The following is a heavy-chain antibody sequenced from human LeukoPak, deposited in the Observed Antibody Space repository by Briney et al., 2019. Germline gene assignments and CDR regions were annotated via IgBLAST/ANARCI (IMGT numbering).Heavy chain of an antibody. CDR2: IYHSGST. CDR3: ASLLGSLFH. D-gene: IGHD2/OR15-2a*01. CDR1: GGSISSDTYY. Sequence: SETLPLTCTVSGGSISSDTYYWGWIRQPPGKGLEWIGSIYHSGSTYYNPSLKSRFTISVDTSKNQFSLKLSSVTAADTAVYYCASLLGSLFHWGQGTLVTVSS. V-gene: IGHV4-39*07. J-gene: IGHJ4*02.